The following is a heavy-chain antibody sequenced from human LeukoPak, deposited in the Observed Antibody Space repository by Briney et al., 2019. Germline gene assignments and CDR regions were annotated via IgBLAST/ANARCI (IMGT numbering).Heavy chain of an antibody. J-gene: IGHJ4*02. CDR1: GYSISSGYY. CDR2: IYHSGST. D-gene: IGHD6-13*01. CDR3: ARERIAAAGRGCDY. Sequence: SETLSLTCTVSGYSISSGYYWGWIRQPPGKGLEWIGSIYHSGSTNYNPSLKSRVTISVDTSKNQFSLKLSSVTAADTAVYYCARERIAAAGRGCDYWGQGTLVTVSS. V-gene: IGHV4-38-2*02.